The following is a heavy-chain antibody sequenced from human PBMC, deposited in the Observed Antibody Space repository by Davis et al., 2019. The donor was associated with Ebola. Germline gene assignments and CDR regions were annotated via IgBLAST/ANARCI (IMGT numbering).Heavy chain of an antibody. Sequence: MPSETLSLTCTVSGGSISSGGYYWSWIRQHPEKGLEWLGYISYSGSTYYNPSLKSRVTISVDTSKNQFSLKLSSVTAADTAVYYCARHPYYYDSSTFDIWGQGTMVTVSS. CDR1: GGSISSGGYY. V-gene: IGHV4-31*03. D-gene: IGHD3-22*01. J-gene: IGHJ3*02. CDR3: ARHPYYYDSSTFDI. CDR2: ISYSGST.